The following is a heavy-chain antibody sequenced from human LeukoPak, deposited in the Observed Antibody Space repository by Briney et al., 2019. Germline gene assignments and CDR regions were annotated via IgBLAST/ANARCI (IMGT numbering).Heavy chain of an antibody. Sequence: ASETLSLTCTVSGGSISSSSYYWGWIRQPPGKGLEWIGSIYYSGSTYYNPSLKSRVTISVDTSKNQFSLKLSSVTAADTAVYYCARQPTTAIDYWGQGTLVTVSS. V-gene: IGHV4-39*07. CDR2: IYYSGST. CDR3: ARQPTTAIDY. D-gene: IGHD1-26*01. J-gene: IGHJ4*02. CDR1: GGSISSSSYY.